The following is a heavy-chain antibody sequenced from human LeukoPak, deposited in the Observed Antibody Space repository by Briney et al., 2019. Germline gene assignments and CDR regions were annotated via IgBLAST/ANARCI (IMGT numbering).Heavy chain of an antibody. D-gene: IGHD5-18*01. V-gene: IGHV4-59*01. J-gene: IGHJ4*02. Sequence: PSETLSLTCTVSGGSISSYYWSWIRQPPGKGLEWIGYIYYSGSTNYNPSLKSRVTISVDTSKNQFSLKLSSVTAADTAVYYCARDGDTAMVLDYWGQGTLVTVSS. CDR3: ARDGDTAMVLDY. CDR2: IYYSGST. CDR1: GGSISSYY.